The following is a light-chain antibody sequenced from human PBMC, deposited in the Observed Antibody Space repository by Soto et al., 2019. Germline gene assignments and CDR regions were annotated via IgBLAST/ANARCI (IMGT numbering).Light chain of an antibody. CDR3: QQRSNWPLT. CDR2: DAS. J-gene: IGKJ4*01. V-gene: IGKV3-11*01. CDR1: QSVSSY. Sequence: DIVLTQSAATLSMSPGERATLSCRASQSVSSYLAWYQQKPGQAPRRLIYDASNRATGIPARFSGSGSGTDFTLTISSLEPEDFAVYYCQQRSNWPLTFGGGTKVDIK.